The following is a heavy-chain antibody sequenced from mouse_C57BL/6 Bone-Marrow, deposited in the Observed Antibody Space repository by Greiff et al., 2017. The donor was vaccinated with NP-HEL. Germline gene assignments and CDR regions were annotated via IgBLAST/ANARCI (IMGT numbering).Heavy chain of an antibody. CDR1: GFTFSSYG. J-gene: IGHJ4*01. V-gene: IGHV5-6*01. Sequence: EVKVVESGGDLVKPGGSLKLSCAASGFTFSSYGMSWVRQTPDKRLEWVATISSGGSYTYYPDSVKGRFTFTRDNAKNTLYLQMSSLKSEDTAMYYCARTDTTVVDAMDYWGQGTSVTVSS. D-gene: IGHD1-1*01. CDR3: ARTDTTVVDAMDY. CDR2: ISSGGSYT.